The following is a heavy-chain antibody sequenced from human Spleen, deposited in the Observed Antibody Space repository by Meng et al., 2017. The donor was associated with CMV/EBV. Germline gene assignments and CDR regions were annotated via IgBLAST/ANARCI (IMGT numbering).Heavy chain of an antibody. V-gene: IGHV4-34*01. J-gene: IGHJ4*02. D-gene: IGHD3-10*01. CDR2: INHSGST. CDR1: GGSFSGYY. Sequence: QVQLKEWGAGLLKPSEALSLTCAVYGGSFSGYYWSWIRQPPGKGLEWIGEINHSGSTNYNPSLKSRVTISVDTSKNQFSLKLSSVTAADTAAYYCARGPQFGWYWGQGTLVTVSS. CDR3: ARGPQFGWY.